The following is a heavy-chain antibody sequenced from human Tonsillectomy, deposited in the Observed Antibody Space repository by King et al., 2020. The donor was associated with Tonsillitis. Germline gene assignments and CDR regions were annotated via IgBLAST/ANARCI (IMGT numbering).Heavy chain of an antibody. V-gene: IGHV3-7*03. D-gene: IGHD5-24*01. CDR1: GFTFSGYW. CDR3: ARERRRSMDV. J-gene: IGHJ6*02. Sequence: VQLVESGGGLVQPGGSLRLSCAASGFTFSGYWMTWVRQAPGKGLEWVANIKQDGSERYYVDSVKGRFTISRDNAKNSLYLQMNSLRAEDTAVYYCARERRRSMDVCGQGTTVTVSS. CDR2: IKQDGSER.